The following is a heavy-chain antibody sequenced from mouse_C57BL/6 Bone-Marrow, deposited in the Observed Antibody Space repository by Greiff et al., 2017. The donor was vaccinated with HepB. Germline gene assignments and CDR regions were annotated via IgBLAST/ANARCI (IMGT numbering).Heavy chain of an antibody. Sequence: VHVKQSGAELVRPGASVKLSCTASGFNIKDDYMHWVKQRPEQGLEWIGWIDPENGDTEYASKFQGKATITADTSSNTAYLQLSSLTSEDTAVYYCTSIYDGYCYFAYWGQGTLVTVSA. CDR2: IDPENGDT. J-gene: IGHJ3*01. D-gene: IGHD2-3*01. V-gene: IGHV14-4*01. CDR3: TSIYDGYCYFAY. CDR1: GFNIKDDY.